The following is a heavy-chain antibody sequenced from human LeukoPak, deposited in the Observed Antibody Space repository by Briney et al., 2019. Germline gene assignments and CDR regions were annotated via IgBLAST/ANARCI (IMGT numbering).Heavy chain of an antibody. D-gene: IGHD7-27*01. J-gene: IGHJ3*02. Sequence: PGGSLRLSCAASGFTFSSYSMNWVRQAPGKGLEWVSSISGSSSYIYYADSVKGRFTISRDNAKNSLYLQMNSLRAEDTAVYYCARQITGDDAFDIWGQGTMVTVSS. CDR1: GFTFSSYS. V-gene: IGHV3-21*01. CDR2: ISGSSSYI. CDR3: ARQITGDDAFDI.